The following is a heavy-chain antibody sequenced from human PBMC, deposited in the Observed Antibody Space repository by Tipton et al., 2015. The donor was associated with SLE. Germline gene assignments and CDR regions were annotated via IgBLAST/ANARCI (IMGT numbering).Heavy chain of an antibody. CDR1: GGSFSGYY. V-gene: IGHV4-34*01. CDR2: INHSGST. CDR3: ARARLGRGYSYGYGAFDI. D-gene: IGHD5-18*01. J-gene: IGHJ3*02. Sequence: TLSLTCAVYGGSFSGYYWSWIRQPPGKGLEWIGEINHSGSTNYNPSLKSRVTISVDRSKNQFSLKLSSVTAADTAVYYCARARLGRGYSYGYGAFDIWGQGTMVTVSS.